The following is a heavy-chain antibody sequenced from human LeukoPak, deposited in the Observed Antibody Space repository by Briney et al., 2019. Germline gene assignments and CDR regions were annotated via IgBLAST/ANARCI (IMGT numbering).Heavy chain of an antibody. V-gene: IGHV4-34*01. CDR1: GGSFSGYY. CDR2: INHSGST. D-gene: IGHD2-15*01. Sequence: SETLSLTCAVYGGSFSGYYWSWIRQPPGKGLEWIGEINHSGSTNYNPSLKSRVTISVDTSKNQFSLKLSSVTAADTAVYYCARGRGGYCSGGSCRTNWFDPWGQGTLVTVSS. CDR3: ARGRGGYCSGGSCRTNWFDP. J-gene: IGHJ5*02.